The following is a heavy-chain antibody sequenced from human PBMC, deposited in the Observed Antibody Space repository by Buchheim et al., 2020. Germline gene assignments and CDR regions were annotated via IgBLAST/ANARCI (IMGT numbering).Heavy chain of an antibody. D-gene: IGHD4-17*01. CDR3: AKNSVHGDWPEY. CDR1: GFTFSSYP. CDR2: ISGSGSGT. Sequence: EVQLLESGGGLVQPGGSPRLSCAASGFTFSSYPMSWVSQAPGKGLEWVSAISGSGSGTSYAASGKGRFTMSRDNFKNTLYLQMNSLRAEDTAVYYCAKNSVHGDWPEYWGQGTL. J-gene: IGHJ4*02. V-gene: IGHV3-23*01.